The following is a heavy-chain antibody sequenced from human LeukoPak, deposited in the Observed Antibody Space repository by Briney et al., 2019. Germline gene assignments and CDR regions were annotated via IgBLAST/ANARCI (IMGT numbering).Heavy chain of an antibody. J-gene: IGHJ4*02. CDR1: GGSFSGYY. D-gene: IGHD3-3*01. CDR2: INHSGST. V-gene: IGHV4-34*01. Sequence: SETLSLTCAVYGGSFSGYYWSWIRQPPGKGLEWIGEINHSGSTNHNPSLKSRVTISVDTSKNQFSLKLSSVTAADTAVYYCARRRSKVYDFWSGYYADWGQGTLVTVSS. CDR3: ARRRSKVYDFWSGYYAD.